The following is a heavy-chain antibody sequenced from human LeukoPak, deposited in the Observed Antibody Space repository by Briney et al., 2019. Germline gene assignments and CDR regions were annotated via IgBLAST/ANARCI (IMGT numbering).Heavy chain of an antibody. CDR1: GYSFTSYW. D-gene: IGHD2-2*01. J-gene: IGHJ5*02. V-gene: IGHV5-51*01. CDR2: IYPGDSDT. Sequence: GEYLKISCKGSGYSFTSYWIGWVRQMPGKGLEWMGIIYPGDSDTRYSPSFQGQVTISADKSISTAYLQWSSLKASDTAMYYCARRLVVPAAITSNWFDPWGQGTLVTVSS. CDR3: ARRLVVPAAITSNWFDP.